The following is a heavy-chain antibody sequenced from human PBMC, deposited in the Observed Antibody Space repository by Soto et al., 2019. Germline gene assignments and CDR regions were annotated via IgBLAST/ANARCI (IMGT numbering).Heavy chain of an antibody. CDR1: GYSFSNYW. CDR3: ARRAYCISSTCHGGRGANWFDP. D-gene: IGHD3-3*02. V-gene: IGHV5-51*01. CDR2: IYPGDSDT. J-gene: IGHJ5*02. Sequence: GESLKISCKGSGYSFSNYWIAWVRQMPGKGLEWMGIIYPGDSDTRYSPSFQGQVTISADKSINTAYLQWSSRKASDTAMYYCARRAYCISSTCHGGRGANWFDPWGQGTLVTVSS.